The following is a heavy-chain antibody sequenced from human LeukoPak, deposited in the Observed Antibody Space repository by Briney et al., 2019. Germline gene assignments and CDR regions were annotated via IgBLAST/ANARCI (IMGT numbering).Heavy chain of an antibody. D-gene: IGHD4-23*01. V-gene: IGHV4-34*01. CDR3: ARGVYGGNLN. CDR1: GGSLSGCY. Sequence: SETLSLTCAVYGGSLSGCYWSWIRQPPGKGLEWIGEINHSGSTNYNPSLKSRVTISVDTSKNQFSLKLSSVTAADTAVYYCARGVYGGNLNWGQGTLVTVSS. CDR2: INHSGST. J-gene: IGHJ4*02.